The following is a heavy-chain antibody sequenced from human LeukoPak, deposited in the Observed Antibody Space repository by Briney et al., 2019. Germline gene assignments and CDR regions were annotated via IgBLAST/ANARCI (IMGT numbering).Heavy chain of an antibody. CDR1: GYTFTSYY. CDR2: SNPSGGST. D-gene: IGHD2-15*01. Sequence: GASVKVSCKASGYTFTSYYMHWVRQAPGQGLEWMGISNPSGGSTSYAQKFQGRVTMTRDTSTSTVYMELSSLRSEDTAVYYCARGGSGGSWEYYFDYWGQGTLVTVSS. J-gene: IGHJ4*02. V-gene: IGHV1-46*01. CDR3: ARGGSGGSWEYYFDY.